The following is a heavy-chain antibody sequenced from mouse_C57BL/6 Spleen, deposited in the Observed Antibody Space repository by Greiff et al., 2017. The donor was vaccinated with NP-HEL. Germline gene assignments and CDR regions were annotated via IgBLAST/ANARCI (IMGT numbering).Heavy chain of an antibody. V-gene: IGHV14-4*01. CDR1: GFNIKDDY. D-gene: IGHD1-1*01. Sequence: VQLKESGAELVRPGASVKLSCTASGFNIKDDYMHWVKQRPEQGLEWIGWIDPENGDTEYASKFQGKATITADTSSNTAYLQLSSLTSEDTAVYYCTTISPYYYGSSYGWFAYWGQGTLVTVSA. CDR2: IDPENGDT. CDR3: TTISPYYYGSSYGWFAY. J-gene: IGHJ3*01.